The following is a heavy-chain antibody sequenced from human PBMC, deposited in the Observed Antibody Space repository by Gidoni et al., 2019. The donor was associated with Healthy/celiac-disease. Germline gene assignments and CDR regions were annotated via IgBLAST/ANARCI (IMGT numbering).Heavy chain of an antibody. V-gene: IGHV3-23*01. CDR3: AKDSPNCGGDCYLFDY. Sequence: GSGGSTYYADSVKGRFTISRDNSKNTLYLQMNSLRAEDTAVYYCAKDSPNCGGDCYLFDYWGQGTLVTVSS. CDR2: GSGGST. D-gene: IGHD2-21*02. J-gene: IGHJ4*02.